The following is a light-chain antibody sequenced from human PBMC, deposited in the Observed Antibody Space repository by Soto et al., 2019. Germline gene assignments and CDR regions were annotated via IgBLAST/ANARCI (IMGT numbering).Light chain of an antibody. Sequence: EIMMTQSPATLSVSPGERATLSCRASQSVSNNLAGYQQKPGQAPRLLIYYASTKATGIPARFSGSGSGTEFKHTIISLQSEDFALYYCQQYNTCPPITFGQGTRREIK. J-gene: IGKJ5*01. CDR2: YAS. CDR3: QQYNTCPPIT. CDR1: QSVSNN. V-gene: IGKV3-15*01.